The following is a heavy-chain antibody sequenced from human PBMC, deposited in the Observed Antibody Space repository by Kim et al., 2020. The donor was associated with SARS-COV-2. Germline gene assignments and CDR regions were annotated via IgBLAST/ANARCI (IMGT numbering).Heavy chain of an antibody. Sequence: GGSLRLSCAASGFTFDDYAMHWVRQAPGKGLEWVSLISGDGGSTYYADSVKGRFTISRDNSKNSLYLQMNSLRTEDTALYYCAKNPVMYCSSTSCYTYYYMDVGGKGTTVTVSS. V-gene: IGHV3-43*02. J-gene: IGHJ6*03. CDR3: AKNPVMYCSSTSCYTYYYMDV. CDR2: ISGDGGST. CDR1: GFTFDDYA. D-gene: IGHD2-2*02.